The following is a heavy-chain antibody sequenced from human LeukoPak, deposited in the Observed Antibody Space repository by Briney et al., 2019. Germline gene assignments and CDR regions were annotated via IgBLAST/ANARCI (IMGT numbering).Heavy chain of an antibody. Sequence: GGSLRLSCAASGFSFSDFTMNWVRQAPGKGLEWVSGIRANSNMRFYLESVRGRFTISRDNSKNTLYLQMDSLRVDDTAVYYCAKGALWFGELWTANWFDPWGQGTLVTVSS. CDR3: AKGALWFGELWTANWFDP. J-gene: IGHJ5*02. CDR1: GFSFSDFT. CDR2: IRANSNMR. V-gene: IGHV3-23*01. D-gene: IGHD3-10*01.